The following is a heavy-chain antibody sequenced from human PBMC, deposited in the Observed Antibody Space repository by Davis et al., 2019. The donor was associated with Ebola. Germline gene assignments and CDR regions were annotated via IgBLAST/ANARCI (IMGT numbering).Heavy chain of an antibody. V-gene: IGHV3-21*04. J-gene: IGHJ6*02. CDR3: ARDLKFDRYYYYGMDV. CDR2: ISSSSSYI. CDR1: GFTFSSYS. D-gene: IGHD3-9*01. Sequence: GESLKISCAASGFTFSSYSMNWVRQAPGKGLEWVSSISSSSSYIYYADSVKGRFTISRDNAKNSLYLQMNSLRAEDTAVYYCARDLKFDRYYYYGMDVWGQGTMVTVSS.